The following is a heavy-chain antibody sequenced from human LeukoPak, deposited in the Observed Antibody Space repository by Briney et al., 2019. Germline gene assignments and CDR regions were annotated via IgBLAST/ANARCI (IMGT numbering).Heavy chain of an antibody. D-gene: IGHD5-24*01. CDR3: ARDKWLQGGVFDY. V-gene: IGHV3-7*01. J-gene: IGHJ4*02. CDR2: IKQDGSEK. CDR1: GFTFSSYW. Sequence: PGGPLRLSCAASGFTFSSYWMSWVRQAPGKGLEWVANIKQDGSEKYYVDSVKGRFTISRDNAKNSLYLQMNSLRAEDTAVYYCARDKWLQGGVFDYWGQGTLVTVSS.